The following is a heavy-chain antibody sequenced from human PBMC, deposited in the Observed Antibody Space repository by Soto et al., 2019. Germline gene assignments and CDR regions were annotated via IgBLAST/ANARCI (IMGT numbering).Heavy chain of an antibody. CDR2: MIHIFGTA. Sequence: GASVKVSCKAAGGTFSSYAISWARQAPGQGLECMGGMIHIFGTANYAQKFQGRVTITADESTSTAYMELSSLRSEDTAVYYCASPSRPYDILTGYYIPPGNYYYYYGMDVWGQGTTVTSP. CDR3: ASPSRPYDILTGYYIPPGNYYYYYGMDV. CDR1: GGTFSSYA. V-gene: IGHV1-69*13. J-gene: IGHJ6*02. D-gene: IGHD3-9*01.